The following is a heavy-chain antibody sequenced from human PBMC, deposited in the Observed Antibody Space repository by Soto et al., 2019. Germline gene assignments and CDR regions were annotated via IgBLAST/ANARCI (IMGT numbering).Heavy chain of an antibody. V-gene: IGHV4-59*02. D-gene: IGHD3-22*01. CDR2: MYFGGSF. CDR1: GASVSTGY. CDR3: ARSYYDSTGFAVDP. Sequence: QMQLQESGPGLVKPSETLSLTCTVSGASVSTGYWSWIRQPPGKGLEWIGFMYFGGSFNYNPSLTSRVTISVETSKNQFSMKVTSLTAADTAVYYCARSYYDSTGFAVDPWGQGTLVTVSS. J-gene: IGHJ5*02.